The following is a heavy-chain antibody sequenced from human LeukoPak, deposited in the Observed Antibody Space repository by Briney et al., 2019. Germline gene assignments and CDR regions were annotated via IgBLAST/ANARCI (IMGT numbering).Heavy chain of an antibody. J-gene: IGHJ4*02. V-gene: IGHV3-23*01. CDR3: AKLLVRGVTHTIFFDY. CDR1: GFTFSSYA. D-gene: IGHD3-10*01. CDR2: ISGSGGST. Sequence: GGSLRLSCAASGFTFSSYAMRWVRQAPGKGLEWVSAISGSGGSTCYADSVKGRFTISRDNSKNTLYLQMNSLRAEDTAVYYCAKLLVRGVTHTIFFDYWGQGTLVTVSS.